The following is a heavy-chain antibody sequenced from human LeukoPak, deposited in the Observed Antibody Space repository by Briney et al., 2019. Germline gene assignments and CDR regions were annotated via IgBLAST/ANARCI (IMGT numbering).Heavy chain of an antibody. CDR3: ARGEGYSGYDYYYYGMDV. D-gene: IGHD5-12*01. Sequence: ASVKVSCKASGYTFTSYDINWVRQATGQGLEWMGWMNPNSGNTGYAQKFQGRVTMTRNTSISTAYMELSSLRSEAPAVYYSARGEGYSGYDYYYYGMDVWGQGTTVTVSS. V-gene: IGHV1-8*01. CDR2: MNPNSGNT. J-gene: IGHJ6*02. CDR1: GYTFTSYD.